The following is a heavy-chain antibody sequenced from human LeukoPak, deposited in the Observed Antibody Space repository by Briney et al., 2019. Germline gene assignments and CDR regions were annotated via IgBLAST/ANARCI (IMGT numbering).Heavy chain of an antibody. J-gene: IGHJ6*03. D-gene: IGHD3-10*01. CDR1: GYTFTSYY. CDR2: INPSGGST. V-gene: IGHV1-46*01. Sequence: ASVKVSCKASGYTFTSYYMHWVRQAPGQGLEWMGIINPSGGSTSYAQKFQGRVTMTRDMSTSTVYMELSSLRSGDTAVYYCARGPSITMVRGGQWYYYMDVWGKGTTVTISS. CDR3: ARGPSITMVRGGQWYYYMDV.